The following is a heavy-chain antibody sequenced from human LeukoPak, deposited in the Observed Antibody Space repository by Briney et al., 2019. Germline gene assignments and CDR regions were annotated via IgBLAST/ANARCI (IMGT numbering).Heavy chain of an antibody. CDR2: INPNSGGT. CDR1: GYTFTGYY. V-gene: IGHV1-2*02. J-gene: IGHJ4*02. Sequence: VKVSCKASGYTFTGYYMHWVRQAPGQGLEWMGWINPNSGGTNYAQKFQGRVTMTRDTSISTAYMELSRLRSDDTAVYYCARQNCGGDCYFEYWGQGTLVTVSS. D-gene: IGHD2-21*01. CDR3: ARQNCGGDCYFEY.